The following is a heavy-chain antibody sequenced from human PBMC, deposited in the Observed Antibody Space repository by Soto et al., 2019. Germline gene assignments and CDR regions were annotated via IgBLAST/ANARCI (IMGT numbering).Heavy chain of an antibody. V-gene: IGHV3-33*01. Sequence: GGSLRLSCAASGFTFSSYGMHWVRQAPGKGLEWVAVIWYDGSNKYYADSVKGQFTISRDNSKNTLYLQMNSLRAEDTAVYYCARGCSGGSCYVRYCGGDCYSDYWGQGTLVTVSS. D-gene: IGHD2-21*01. CDR1: GFTFSSYG. CDR2: IWYDGSNK. CDR3: ARGCSGGSCYVRYCGGDCYSDY. J-gene: IGHJ4*02.